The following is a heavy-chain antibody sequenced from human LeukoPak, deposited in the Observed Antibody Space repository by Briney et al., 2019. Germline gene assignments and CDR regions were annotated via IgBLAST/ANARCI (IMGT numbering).Heavy chain of an antibody. V-gene: IGHV3-23*01. D-gene: IGHD2-15*01. CDR1: GFTFSSYE. CDR3: AKDLELLSDY. CDR2: ISGSGGST. J-gene: IGHJ4*02. Sequence: GGSLRLSCAASGFTFSSYEMNWVRQAPGKGLEWVSAISGSGGSTYYADSVKGRFTISRDNSKNTLYLQMNSLRAEDTAVYYCAKDLELLSDYWGQGTLVTVSS.